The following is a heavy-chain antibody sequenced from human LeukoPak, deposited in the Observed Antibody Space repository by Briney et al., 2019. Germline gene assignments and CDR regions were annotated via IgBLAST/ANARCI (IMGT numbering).Heavy chain of an antibody. J-gene: IGHJ4*02. Sequence: ASVKVSCKASGYTFTDYYMHWVQQAPGKGLEWMGRVDPEDGETIYAEKFQGRVTITADTSTDTAYMELSSLRSEDTAVYYCATARIFGVVTDDYWGQGTLVTVSS. CDR1: GYTFTDYY. V-gene: IGHV1-69-2*01. D-gene: IGHD3-3*01. CDR3: ATARIFGVVTDDY. CDR2: VDPEDGET.